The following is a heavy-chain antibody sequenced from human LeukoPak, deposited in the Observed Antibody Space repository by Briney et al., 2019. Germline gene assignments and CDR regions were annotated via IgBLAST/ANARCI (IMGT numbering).Heavy chain of an antibody. CDR2: ISSSGSTI. V-gene: IGHV3-48*04. D-gene: IGHD6-19*01. CDR3: ARVEAVAGPLDY. J-gene: IGHJ4*02. Sequence: GGSLRLSCVVSGFTFSNYGMNWVRQAPGKGLEWVSYISSSGSTIYYADSVKGRFTISRDNAKNSLYLQMNSLRAEDTAVYYCARVEAVAGPLDYWGQGTLVTVSS. CDR1: GFTFSNYG.